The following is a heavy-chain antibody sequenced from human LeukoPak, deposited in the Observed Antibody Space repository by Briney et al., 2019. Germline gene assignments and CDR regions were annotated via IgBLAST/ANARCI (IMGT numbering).Heavy chain of an antibody. CDR3: ASHGDSSGYYSAFDI. J-gene: IGHJ3*02. V-gene: IGHV1-46*01. Sequence: ASVKVSCKASGYTFTSYYMHWVRQAPGQGLEWMGIINPSGGSTSYAQKFQGRVTMTRDMSTSTVYMELSSLRSEDTAVYYCASHGDSSGYYSAFDIWGQGTMVTVSS. CDR1: GYTFTSYY. D-gene: IGHD3-22*01. CDR2: INPSGGST.